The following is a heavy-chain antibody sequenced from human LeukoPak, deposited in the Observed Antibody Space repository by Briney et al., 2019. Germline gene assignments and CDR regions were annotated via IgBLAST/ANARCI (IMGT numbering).Heavy chain of an antibody. Sequence: GGSLRLSCAASGFAVSDYTMNWVRQAPGKGLEWISSISRSQTYIYYADSVKGRFAISKDTAENSLYLQMNRLRAEDTAVYYCARAQVGYNWFDPWGQGTLVSVSS. J-gene: IGHJ5*02. D-gene: IGHD1-26*01. CDR2: ISRSQTYI. V-gene: IGHV3-21*01. CDR3: ARAQVGYNWFDP. CDR1: GFAVSDYT.